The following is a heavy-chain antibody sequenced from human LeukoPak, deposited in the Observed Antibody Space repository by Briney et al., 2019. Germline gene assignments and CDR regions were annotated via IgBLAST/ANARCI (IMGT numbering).Heavy chain of an antibody. J-gene: IGHJ4*02. D-gene: IGHD6-19*01. CDR3: ARVPYGGGWYYFDY. Sequence: ASVKVSCKASGYTFTGYYMHWVRQAPGQGLEWMGRINPNSGGTNYAQKFQGRVTMTRDTSISTAYMELSRLRSDDTAVYYCARVPYGGGWYYFDYWGQGTLVTVSS. CDR1: GYTFTGYY. V-gene: IGHV1-2*06. CDR2: INPNSGGT.